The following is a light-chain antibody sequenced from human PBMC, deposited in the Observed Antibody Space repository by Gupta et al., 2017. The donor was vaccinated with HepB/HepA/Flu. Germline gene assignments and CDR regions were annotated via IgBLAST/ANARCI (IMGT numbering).Light chain of an antibody. CDR2: NNS. V-gene: IGLV1-44*01. CDR1: TSNIGNNA. J-gene: IGLJ2*01. Sequence: QSVLTQPPSVSETPGQRITVPCSGSTSNIGNNAVNWYQQLPGTAPKLLIFNNSQRPSGVPDRISGSKSGTSASLAISGLQSEDEADYYCAAWDDSLNVVIFGGGTKVTVL. CDR3: AAWDDSLNVVI.